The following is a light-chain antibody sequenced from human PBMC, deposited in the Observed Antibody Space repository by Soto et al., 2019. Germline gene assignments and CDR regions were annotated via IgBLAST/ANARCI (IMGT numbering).Light chain of an antibody. CDR1: SSNIGAGYD. Sequence: PVLTQPPSVSWAPGQRVTIPCTGSSSNIGAGYDVHWYQQLPGTAPKVLIYGNSNRPSGVPDRFSGSKPGTSASLAITGLQAEDEADYYCQSFDSSLSNSRVFGGGTKLTVL. V-gene: IGLV1-40*01. J-gene: IGLJ3*02. CDR2: GNS. CDR3: QSFDSSLSNSRV.